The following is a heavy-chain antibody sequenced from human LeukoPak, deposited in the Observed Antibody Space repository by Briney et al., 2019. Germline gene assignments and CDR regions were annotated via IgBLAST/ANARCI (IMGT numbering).Heavy chain of an antibody. CDR1: GGSISSYY. Sequence: SETLSLTCTVSGGSISSYYWNWIRQPPGKGLEWIGYIYYTGYTNYNPSLKNRVTISVDTSKNQFSLKLSSVTAADTAVYYCARGEYYYDSSGIFDYWGQGTLVTVSS. CDR2: IYYTGYT. V-gene: IGHV4-59*01. CDR3: ARGEYYYDSSGIFDY. J-gene: IGHJ4*02. D-gene: IGHD3-22*01.